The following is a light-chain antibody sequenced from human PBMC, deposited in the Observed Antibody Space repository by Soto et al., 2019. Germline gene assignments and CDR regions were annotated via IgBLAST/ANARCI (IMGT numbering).Light chain of an antibody. CDR3: LQLNSFPLP. CDR2: AAS. CDR1: QGISSD. V-gene: IGKV1-9*01. J-gene: IGKJ4*01. Sequence: DIQLTQSPSFLSASVGDRVTITCRASQGISSDLAWYQQKPGKAPKLLIYAASTLQSGVPSRFSGSGSGTEFAFTISSLQPEDFATYYCLQLNSFPLPFGGETEVEIK.